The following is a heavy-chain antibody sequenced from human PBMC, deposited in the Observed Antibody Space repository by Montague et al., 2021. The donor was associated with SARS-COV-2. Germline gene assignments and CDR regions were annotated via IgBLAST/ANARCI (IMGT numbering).Heavy chain of an antibody. V-gene: IGHV4-61*02. CDR2: IYTSGST. CDR1: GGSISSGSYY. J-gene: IGHJ6*03. Sequence: TLSLTCTVSGGSISSGSYYWSWIRQPAGKGLEWIGRIYTSGSTNYXPSLKSRVTISVDTSKNQFSLKLSSVTAADTAVYYCAREGRTTDYDILTGYYYYYYMDVWGKGTTVTVSS. CDR3: AREGRTTDYDILTGYYYYYYMDV. D-gene: IGHD3-9*01.